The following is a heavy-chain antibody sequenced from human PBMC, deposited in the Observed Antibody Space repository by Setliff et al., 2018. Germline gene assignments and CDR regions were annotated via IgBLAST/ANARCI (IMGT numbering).Heavy chain of an antibody. V-gene: IGHV1-69*05. CDR3: VREGVHSRSSTDYRYYMDV. J-gene: IGHJ6*03. CDR1: GGTFSSYG. D-gene: IGHD6-6*01. CDR2: TIPMFGTT. Sequence: GASVKVSCKASGGTFSSYGISWVRQAPGQGLEWMGGTIPMFGTTNYARKFQGRVTIITDESTSTAYMQLSSLGSEDTAVYYCVREGVHSRSSTDYRYYMDVWGKGTTVTAP.